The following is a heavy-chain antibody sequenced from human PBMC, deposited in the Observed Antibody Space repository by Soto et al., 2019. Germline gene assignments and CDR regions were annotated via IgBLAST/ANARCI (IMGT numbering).Heavy chain of an antibody. CDR3: AGGGVRGVITRTRDYYGMDV. CDR1: GYSFTSYW. CDR2: IYPGDSDT. J-gene: IGHJ6*02. Sequence: GEALKISCKGSGYSFTSYWIGSVHQMPGKGLEWMGIIYPGDSDTRYSPSFQGQVTISADKSISTAYLQWSSLKASDTAMYYCAGGGVRGVITRTRDYYGMDVWGQGTTVTVSS. D-gene: IGHD3-10*01. V-gene: IGHV5-51*07.